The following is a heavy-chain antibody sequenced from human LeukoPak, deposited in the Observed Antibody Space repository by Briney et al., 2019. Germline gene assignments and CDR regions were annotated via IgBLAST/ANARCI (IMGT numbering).Heavy chain of an antibody. J-gene: IGHJ4*02. V-gene: IGHV3-23*01. D-gene: IGHD3-10*01. CDR3: AKDSGLYGSGSYAY. Sequence: GGSLRLSCAASEFTFSSYAMSWVRQAPGKGLEWVSGISGTGGSTHYADSVKGRFTISRDNSKNTLYLQMSTPRAEDTAVYFCAKDSGLYGSGSYAYWGQGTLVTVSS. CDR1: EFTFSSYA. CDR2: ISGTGGST.